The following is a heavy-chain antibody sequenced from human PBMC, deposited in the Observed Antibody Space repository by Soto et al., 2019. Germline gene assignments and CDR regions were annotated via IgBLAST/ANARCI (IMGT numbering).Heavy chain of an antibody. J-gene: IGHJ4*02. V-gene: IGHV2-5*02. CDR1: GFSLSTSGVG. CDR2: IYWDDDK. Sequence: QITLKESGPTLVKPTQTLTLTCTFSGFSLSTSGVGVGWIRQPPGKALEWLALIYWDDDKRYSPSLKSRLTIPTDTAKNQLVLTMTNMDPVDTATYYCADGPEYSNSSGYWGQGTLVTVSS. D-gene: IGHD6-6*01. CDR3: ADGPEYSNSSGY.